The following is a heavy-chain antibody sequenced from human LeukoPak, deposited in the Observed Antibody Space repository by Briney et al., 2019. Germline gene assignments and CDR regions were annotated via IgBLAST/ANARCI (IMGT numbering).Heavy chain of an antibody. CDR1: GGSISSGGYY. J-gene: IGHJ4*02. D-gene: IGHD3-22*01. CDR2: IYHSGST. CDR3: ARDQYDSSGYYYGCDY. V-gene: IGHV4-30-2*01. Sequence: SETLSLTCTVSGGSISSGGYYWSWSRQPPGKGLEWIGYIYHSGSTYYNPSLKSRVTISVDRSKNQFSLKLSSVTAADTAVYYCARDQYDSSGYYYGCDYWGQGTLVTVSS.